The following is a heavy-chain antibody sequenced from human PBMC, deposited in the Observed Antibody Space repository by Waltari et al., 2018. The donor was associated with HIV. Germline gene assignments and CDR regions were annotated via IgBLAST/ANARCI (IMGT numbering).Heavy chain of an antibody. D-gene: IGHD6-25*01. CDR1: GDAITTYY. Sequence: QVQLQESGPGLVKPSETLSLTCAVSGDAITTYYWSWIRQPPGNGLEWIGYIYNSGNPNYNPSLKSRVSISVDTSKNKFSLKLKSLTAADTGVYYCARAKGGTAAPYYYYYGMDVWGQGTTVTVSS. CDR2: IYNSGNP. J-gene: IGHJ6*02. CDR3: ARAKGGTAAPYYYYYGMDV. V-gene: IGHV4-59*01.